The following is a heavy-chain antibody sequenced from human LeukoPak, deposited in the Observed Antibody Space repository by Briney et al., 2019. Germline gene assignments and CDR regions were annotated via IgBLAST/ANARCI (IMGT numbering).Heavy chain of an antibody. D-gene: IGHD6-13*01. CDR1: GFTFGSSA. CDR2: FSRSGPDT. CDR3: AKGSLGSWYYFDY. V-gene: IGHV3-23*01. Sequence: GGSLRLSCAASGFTFGSSAMSWVRQAPGKGPEWVATFSRSGPDTYYADSVKGRFTIFRDNSKNMLYVQMKSLRAEDTAIYYCAKGSLGSWYYFDYWGQGTLVTVSS. J-gene: IGHJ4*02.